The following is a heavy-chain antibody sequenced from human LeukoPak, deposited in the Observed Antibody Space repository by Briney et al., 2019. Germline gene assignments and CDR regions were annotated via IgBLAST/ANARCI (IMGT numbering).Heavy chain of an antibody. CDR1: GFTFSSYG. CDR2: IWYDGSNK. D-gene: IGHD3-10*01. CDR3: ARDGLLWFGEPDAFDI. J-gene: IGHJ3*02. V-gene: IGHV3-33*01. Sequence: GRSLRLSCAASGFTFSSYGMHWVRQAPGKGLEWVAVIWYDGSNKYYADSVKGRFTISRDNSKNTLYLQMNSLRAEDTAVYHGARDGLLWFGEPDAFDIWGQGTMVTVSS.